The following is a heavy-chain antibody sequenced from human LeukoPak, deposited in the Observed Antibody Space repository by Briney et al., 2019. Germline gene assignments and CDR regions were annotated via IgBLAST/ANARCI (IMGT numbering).Heavy chain of an antibody. J-gene: IGHJ6*02. Sequence: SQTLSLTCTVSGASISSGDYHWNWIRQPPGKGLEWIGFIHDSGSTYYNPSLKSRVSISRDMSKNQLSLKLRSVTAADTAVYYCVYSSGWTNFYYYGVDVWGQGTTVTVSS. D-gene: IGHD6-19*01. CDR2: IHDSGST. CDR3: VYSSGWTNFYYYGVDV. V-gene: IGHV4-30-4*01. CDR1: GASISSGDYH.